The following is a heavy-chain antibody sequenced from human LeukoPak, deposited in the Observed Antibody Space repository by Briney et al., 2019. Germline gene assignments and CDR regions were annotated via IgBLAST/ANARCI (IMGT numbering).Heavy chain of an antibody. CDR2: IKSKTDGGNT. V-gene: IGHV3-15*01. CDR3: CATSGWYSDY. Sequence: GGSLRLSCSASGFTFTKARMHWVRQAPGKGLEWVCHIKSKTDGGNTDYAAQVKGRFTISRDDSKNTLYLQMSSLKTEDTGVYYWCATSGWYSDYWGQGTLVTVSS. CDR1: GFTFTKAR. J-gene: IGHJ4*02. D-gene: IGHD6-19*01.